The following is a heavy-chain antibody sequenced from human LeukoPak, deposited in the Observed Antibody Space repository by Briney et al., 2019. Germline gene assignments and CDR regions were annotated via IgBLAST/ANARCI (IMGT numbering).Heavy chain of an antibody. Sequence: PSETLSLTCAVYGGSFSGYYWSWIRQPPGKGLEWIGEINHSGSTNYNPSLKSRVTISVDTSKNQFSLKLSSVTAADTAVYYRARAGRRIRWYEPWGQGTLVTVSS. CDR3: ARAGRRIRWYEP. V-gene: IGHV4-34*01. J-gene: IGHJ4*02. CDR1: GGSFSGYY. CDR2: INHSGST. D-gene: IGHD4-23*01.